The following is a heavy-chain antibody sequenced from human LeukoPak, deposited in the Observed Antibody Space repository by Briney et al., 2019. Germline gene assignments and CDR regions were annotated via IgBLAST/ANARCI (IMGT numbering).Heavy chain of an antibody. CDR2: IIPIFGTA. V-gene: IGHV1-69*13. CDR3: ASTGLGGDAFDI. J-gene: IGHJ3*02. CDR1: GYTFTDYY. D-gene: IGHD3-10*01. Sequence: SVKVSCKTSGYTFTDYYVHWVRQAPGQGLEWMGGIIPIFGTANYAQKFQGRVTITADESTSTAYMELSSLRSEDTAVYYCASTGLGGDAFDIWGQGTMVTVSS.